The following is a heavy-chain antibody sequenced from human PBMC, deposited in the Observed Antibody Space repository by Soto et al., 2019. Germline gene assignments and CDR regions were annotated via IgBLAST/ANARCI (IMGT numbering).Heavy chain of an antibody. J-gene: IGHJ4*02. CDR2: IIPIFGTA. CDR1: GDTFTSYD. CDR3: ARVPGAICPPTYYFDY. D-gene: IGHD2-2*02. V-gene: IGHV1-69*13. Sequence: GASVKVSCKASGDTFTSYDISWVRQAPGQGLEWMGWIIPIFGTANYAQKFQGRVTITADESTSTAYMELSSLRSEDTAVYYCARVPGAICPPTYYFDYWGQGTLVTVSS.